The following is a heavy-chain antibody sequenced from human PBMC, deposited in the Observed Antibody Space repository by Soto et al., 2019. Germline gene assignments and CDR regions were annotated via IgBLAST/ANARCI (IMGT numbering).Heavy chain of an antibody. J-gene: IGHJ6*03. CDR1: GGSISSYY. Sequence: PSETLSLTCTVSGGSISSYYWTWIRQPPGKGLEWLGYISDSGNTNYNPSLKSRVAMSIDTSKRQLSLNLWSLTAADTAVYYRVRGNSGWSPYRSRLFHFYYMDVWGKGTTVTVSS. V-gene: IGHV4-59*08. CDR2: ISDSGNT. CDR3: VRGNSGWSPYRSRLFHFYYMDV. D-gene: IGHD6-19*01.